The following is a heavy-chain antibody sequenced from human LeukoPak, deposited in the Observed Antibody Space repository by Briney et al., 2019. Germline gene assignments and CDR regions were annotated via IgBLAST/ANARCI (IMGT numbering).Heavy chain of an antibody. V-gene: IGHV1-2*06. CDR3: ARPRALEWYFDL. CDR1: GYTLTELS. Sequence: ASVKVSCKVSGYTLTELSMHWVRQAPGQGLEWMGRINPNSGGTNYAQKFQGRVTMTRDTSISTAYMELSRLRSDDTAVYYCARPRALEWYFDLWGRGTLVTVSS. CDR2: INPNSGGT. J-gene: IGHJ2*01.